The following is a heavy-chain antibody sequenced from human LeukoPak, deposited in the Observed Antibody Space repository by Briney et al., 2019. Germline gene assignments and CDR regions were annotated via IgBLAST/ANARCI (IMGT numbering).Heavy chain of an antibody. CDR3: ARVARVSGNYYYYGMDV. CDR1: GFTFSSYG. D-gene: IGHD6-13*01. J-gene: IGHJ6*04. CDR2: IWYDGSNK. V-gene: IGHV3-33*01. Sequence: PGRSLRLSCAASGFTFSSYGMHWVRQAPGKGLEWVAVIWYDGSNKYYADSVKGRFTISRDNSKNTLYLQMNSLRAEDTAVYYCARVARVSGNYYYYGMDVWGKGTTVTVSS.